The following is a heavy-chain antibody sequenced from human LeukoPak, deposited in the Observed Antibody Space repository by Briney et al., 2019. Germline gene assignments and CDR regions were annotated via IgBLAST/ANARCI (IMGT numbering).Heavy chain of an antibody. D-gene: IGHD3-10*01. J-gene: IGHJ4*02. CDR3: ARGGYGSGRRFDY. CDR2: INHSGST. CDR1: GGSFSGYY. Sequence: SETLSLTCAVYGGSFSGYYWSWIRQPPGKGLEWIGEINHSGSTNYNPSLKSRVTISADTSKNQFSLKLSSVTAADTAVYYCARGGYGSGRRFDYWGQGTLVTVSS. V-gene: IGHV4-34*01.